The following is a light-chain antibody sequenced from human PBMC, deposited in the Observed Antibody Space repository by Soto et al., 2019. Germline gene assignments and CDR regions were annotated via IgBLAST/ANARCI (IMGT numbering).Light chain of an antibody. Sequence: DIVMTQSPLSLPVTPGEPASISCRSSQSLLHSNGYNYLDWYLQKPGQSPQPLIYLGSNRSSGVPDRFSGSGSGTDFTLKISRVEAEDVGVYYCMQALQTPSFGGGTKVDIK. CDR1: QSLLHSNGYNY. J-gene: IGKJ4*01. CDR2: LGS. CDR3: MQALQTPS. V-gene: IGKV2-28*01.